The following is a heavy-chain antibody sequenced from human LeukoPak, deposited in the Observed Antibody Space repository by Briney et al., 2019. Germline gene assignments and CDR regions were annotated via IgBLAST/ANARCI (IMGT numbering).Heavy chain of an antibody. J-gene: IGHJ4*02. CDR1: GFTFSSYA. D-gene: IGHD6-19*01. CDR2: ISYDGSNK. Sequence: GGSLRLSCAASGFTFSSYAMHWVRQAPGKGLEWVAVISYDGSNKYYADSVKGRFTISRDNSKNTLYLQMNSLRAEDTAVYYCAKTLTAVAPAGYWGQGTLVTVSS. CDR3: AKTLTAVAPAGY. V-gene: IGHV3-30-3*02.